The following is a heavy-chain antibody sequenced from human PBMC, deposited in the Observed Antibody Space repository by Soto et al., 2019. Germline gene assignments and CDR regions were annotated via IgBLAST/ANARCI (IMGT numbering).Heavy chain of an antibody. J-gene: IGHJ4*02. D-gene: IGHD2-15*01. CDR2: IRYDGSNK. CDR3: RVVVTTNFDY. V-gene: IGHV3-33*01. CDR1: GFTFSSYG. Sequence: QVQLVESGGGVVQPGRSLRLSCAASGFTFSSYGMHWVRQAPGKGLEWVAVIRYDGSNKNYADSVKGRFTISRDNSKNPLHLQMNSLRAEDTAVYYCRVVVTTNFDYWGQGTLVTVSS.